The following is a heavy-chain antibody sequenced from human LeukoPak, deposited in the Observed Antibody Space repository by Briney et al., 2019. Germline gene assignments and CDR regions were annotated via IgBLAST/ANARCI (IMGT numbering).Heavy chain of an antibody. CDR2: IEYSGST. CDR3: ARGTSSSVDTAMVPPFDY. CDR1: GGSIGSRYHY. D-gene: IGHD5-18*01. J-gene: IGHJ4*02. Sequence: SETLSLICSVSGGSIGSRYHYWGWIRQPPGKGLEWIGSIEYSGSTYYNPPLKSRVIMSVDTSKKQFSLKVTSVTAADTAVYYCARGTSSSVDTAMVPPFDYWGQGTLVTVSS. V-gene: IGHV4-39*01.